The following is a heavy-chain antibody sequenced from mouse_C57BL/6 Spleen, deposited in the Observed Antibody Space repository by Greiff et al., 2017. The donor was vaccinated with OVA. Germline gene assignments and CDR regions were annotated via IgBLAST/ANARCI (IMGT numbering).Heavy chain of an antibody. CDR2: ISPGSGNT. V-gene: IGHV1-84*01. Sequence: QVQLQQSGPELVKPGASVKISCKASGYTFTDSYINWVKQRPGPGLEWIGWISPGSGNTKYNEKFKGKATLTVDTSSSTAYMQLSSLTSEDSAVDFCARDGVHWYFDDWGTGTTVTVSS. D-gene: IGHD2-14*01. J-gene: IGHJ1*03. CDR1: GYTFTDSY. CDR3: ARDGVHWYFDD.